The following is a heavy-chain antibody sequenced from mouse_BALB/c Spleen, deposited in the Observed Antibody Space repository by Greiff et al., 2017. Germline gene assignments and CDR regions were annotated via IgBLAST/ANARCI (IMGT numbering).Heavy chain of an antibody. Sequence: QVQLQQSGAELVRPGVSVKISCKGSGYTFTDYAMHWVKQSHAKSLEWIGVISTYYGDASYNQKFKGKATMTVDKSSSTAYMELARLTSEDSAIYYCARRSTTHRGYARDYWGQGTAVTVSS. V-gene: IGHV1S137*01. CDR1: GYTFTDYA. D-gene: IGHD2-1*01. CDR2: ISTYYGDA. J-gene: IGHJ4*01. CDR3: ARRSTTHRGYARDY.